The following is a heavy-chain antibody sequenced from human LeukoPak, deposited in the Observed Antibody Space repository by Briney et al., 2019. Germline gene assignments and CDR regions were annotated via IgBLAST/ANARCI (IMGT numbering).Heavy chain of an antibody. Sequence: GGSLRLSCAASGFTFSSYGMHWVRQAPGKGLEWVAFIRYDGSNKYYADSVKGRFTISRDNPENTLYLQMNSLRAEDTAVYYCANNQQWLVASHAFDIWGQGTMVTVSS. V-gene: IGHV3-30*02. CDR1: GFTFSSYG. CDR2: IRYDGSNK. D-gene: IGHD6-19*01. CDR3: ANNQQWLVASHAFDI. J-gene: IGHJ3*02.